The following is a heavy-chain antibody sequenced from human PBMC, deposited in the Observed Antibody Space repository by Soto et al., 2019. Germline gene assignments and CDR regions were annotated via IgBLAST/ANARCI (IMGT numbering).Heavy chain of an antibody. CDR1: GGSISSSSYY. D-gene: IGHD2-2*01. J-gene: IGHJ5*02. CDR2: SYYSGST. CDR3: ARRPMVVVPAAMGWFDP. Sequence: QLQLQESGPGLVKPSDTLSLTCTVSGGSISSSSYYWGWIRQPPGKGLEWIGSSYYSGSTYYNPSLKSRVTISVDTSKNQFSLKLSSVTAADTAVYYCARRPMVVVPAAMGWFDPWGQGTLVTVSS. V-gene: IGHV4-39*01.